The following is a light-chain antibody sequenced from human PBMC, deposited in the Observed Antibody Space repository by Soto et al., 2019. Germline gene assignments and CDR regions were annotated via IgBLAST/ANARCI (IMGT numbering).Light chain of an antibody. Sequence: EIVLTQSPVTLSLSPGERATLSCRSSQSVSSYLAWYQQKPGQAPRLLIYDASNRATGIPARFSGGGSGTDFTLTIDNLEPEDFAGYYCQQRSNWLTFGGGTKVDIK. CDR3: QQRSNWLT. J-gene: IGKJ4*01. CDR2: DAS. CDR1: QSVSSY. V-gene: IGKV3-11*01.